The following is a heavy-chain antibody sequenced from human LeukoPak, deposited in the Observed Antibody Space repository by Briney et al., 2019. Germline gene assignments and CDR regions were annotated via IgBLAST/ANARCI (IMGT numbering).Heavy chain of an antibody. CDR2: IKQDGSEK. J-gene: IGHJ3*02. CDR3: ARALRKDSSGYSNAFDI. CDR1: GFTFSSYW. D-gene: IGHD3-22*01. V-gene: IGHV3-7*01. Sequence: GGSLRLSCAASGFTFSSYWMSWVRQAPGKGLEWVANIKQDGSEKYYVDSVKGRFTISRDNAKNSLYLQMNSLRAEDTAVYYCARALRKDSSGYSNAFDIWGQGTMVTVSS.